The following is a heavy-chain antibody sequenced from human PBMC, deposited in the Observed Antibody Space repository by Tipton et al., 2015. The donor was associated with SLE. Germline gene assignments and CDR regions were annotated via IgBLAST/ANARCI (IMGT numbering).Heavy chain of an antibody. D-gene: IGHD3-16*01. CDR1: GGSIGSRPYY. V-gene: IGHV4-61*01. J-gene: IGHJ4*02. CDR3: ARGQKRLGAYFDY. CDR2: ISYSGST. Sequence: TLSLTCFVSGGSIGSRPYYWSWIRQPPGKGLEWIGHISYSGSTHYNSSLKSRVTMSLDASKNQFSLTVSSVTAADTAVYHCARGQKRLGAYFDYWGQGTLVTVPS.